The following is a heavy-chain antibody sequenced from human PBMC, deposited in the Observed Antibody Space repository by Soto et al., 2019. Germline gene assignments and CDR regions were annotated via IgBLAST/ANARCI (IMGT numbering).Heavy chain of an antibody. J-gene: IGHJ4*02. CDR1: GFTFSSFA. CDR3: ARGLSAGKGSPPDF. Sequence: PGGSLRLSCAASGFTFSSFAMSWVRQAPGKGLDRVSAISGSGGSTYSADSVKGRFTISRDNSKNTLYLQMSSLRAEDTAVYYCARGLSAGKGSPPDFWGQGSLVTVPS. D-gene: IGHD6-13*01. V-gene: IGHV3-23*01. CDR2: ISGSGGST.